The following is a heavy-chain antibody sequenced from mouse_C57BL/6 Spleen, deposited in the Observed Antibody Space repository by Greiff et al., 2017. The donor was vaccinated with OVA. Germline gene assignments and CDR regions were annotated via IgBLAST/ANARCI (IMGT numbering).Heavy chain of an antibody. V-gene: IGHV5-17*01. CDR2: ISSGSSTI. Sequence: EVHLVESGGGLVKPGGSLKLSCAASGFTFSDYGMHWVRQAPEKGLEWVAYISSGSSTIYYADTVKGRFTISRDNAKNTLFLQMTSLRSEDTAMYYCARRTYYGSSFYWYFDVWGTGTTVTVSS. CDR3: ARRTYYGSSFYWYFDV. CDR1: GFTFSDYG. J-gene: IGHJ1*03. D-gene: IGHD1-1*01.